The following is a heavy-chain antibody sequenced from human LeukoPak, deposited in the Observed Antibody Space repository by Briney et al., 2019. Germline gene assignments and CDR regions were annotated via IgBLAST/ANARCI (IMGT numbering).Heavy chain of an antibody. Sequence: SETLSLTCTVSGXXISSYYWSWIXXPXGXXXXXXGYVYSRVSTNYNTSFNSQVTISGDTSKSQFSMKMNSVTAADTSVYYWGRHQLYCRGASCNPDEFDPWGQGILVTVSS. J-gene: IGHJ5*02. V-gene: IGHV4-4*08. CDR3: GRHQLYCRGASCNPDEFDP. CDR2: VYSRVST. CDR1: GXXISSYY. D-gene: IGHD2-15*01.